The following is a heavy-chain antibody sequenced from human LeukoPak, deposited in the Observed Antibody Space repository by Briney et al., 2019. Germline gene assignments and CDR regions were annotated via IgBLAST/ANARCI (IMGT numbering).Heavy chain of an antibody. CDR3: ARWADSSWFAYFDY. Sequence: GGSLRLSCAASGFTFSDYCMSWIRQAPGKGLEWVSYISSSGSTIYYADSVKGRFTISRDNAKNSLYLQMNSLRAEDTAVYYCARWADSSWFAYFDYWGQGTLVTVSS. CDR1: GFTFSDYC. CDR2: ISSSGSTI. D-gene: IGHD6-13*01. V-gene: IGHV3-11*01. J-gene: IGHJ4*02.